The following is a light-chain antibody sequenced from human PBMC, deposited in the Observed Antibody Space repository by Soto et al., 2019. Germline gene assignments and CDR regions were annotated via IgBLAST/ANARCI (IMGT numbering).Light chain of an antibody. Sequence: ESVLTQSPATLSLSPGERATLSCRASQSVGRYLAWYQQTPGQAPRLLIFDASNRATGIPARFSGSGHGTDFTLTISSLEPEDFAIYYCQQRSDWPPTFGQGTRLEIK. J-gene: IGKJ5*01. V-gene: IGKV3D-11*02. CDR3: QQRSDWPPT. CDR2: DAS. CDR1: QSVGRY.